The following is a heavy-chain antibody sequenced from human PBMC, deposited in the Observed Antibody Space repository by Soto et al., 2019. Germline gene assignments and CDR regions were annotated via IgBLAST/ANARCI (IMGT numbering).Heavy chain of an antibody. J-gene: IGHJ6*03. D-gene: IGHD4-4*01. V-gene: IGHV4-59*01. CDR1: GGSIRSYY. CDR2: IYYTGST. Sequence: SETLSLTCTVSGGSIRSYYCNWIRQSPGKELEWIGHIYYTGSTNYNPSLKSRVTMSLDTARNQFSLKLSSVTAADTAVYYCASDSVNDYYYYYMDVWGKGTTVTVSS. CDR3: ASDSVNDYYYYYMDV.